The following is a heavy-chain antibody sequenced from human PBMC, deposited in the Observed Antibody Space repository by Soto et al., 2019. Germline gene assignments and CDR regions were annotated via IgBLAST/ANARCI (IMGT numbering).Heavy chain of an antibody. D-gene: IGHD3-16*02. J-gene: IGHJ4*01. CDR2: FDPEDGET. CDR1: GYTLTELS. Sequence: ASVKVSCKVSGYTLTELSMHWVRQAPGKGLEWMGGFDPEDGETIYAQKFQGRVTMTEDTSTDTAYMELSSLRSEDTAVYYCATEGVITPGMIILGVVIKAPIDCWGHGTLVTVSS. V-gene: IGHV1-24*01. CDR3: ATEGVITPGMIILGVVIKAPIDC.